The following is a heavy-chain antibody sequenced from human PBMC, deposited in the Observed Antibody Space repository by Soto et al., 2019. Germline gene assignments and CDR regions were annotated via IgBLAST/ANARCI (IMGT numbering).Heavy chain of an antibody. V-gene: IGHV4-34*01. D-gene: IGHD3-3*01. Sequence: QVQLQQWGAGLLKPSETLSLTCAVYGGSFSGYYWSWIRQPPGKGLEWIGEINHSGSTTYNPSLKSRVTISVDTSKNQFSLKLSSVTAADTAVYYCARRLWSGYLIYYYDGMDVWGQGTTVTVSS. J-gene: IGHJ6*02. CDR2: INHSGST. CDR1: GGSFSGYY. CDR3: ARRLWSGYLIYYYDGMDV.